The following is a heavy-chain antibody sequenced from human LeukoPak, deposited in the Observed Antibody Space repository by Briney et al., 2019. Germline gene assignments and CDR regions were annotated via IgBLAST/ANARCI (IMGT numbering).Heavy chain of an antibody. CDR1: GYTFTSYG. CDR2: ISAYNGNT. J-gene: IGHJ4*02. CDR3: ARASYYDSSGYYPAVY. V-gene: IGHV1-18*01. D-gene: IGHD3-22*01. Sequence: ASVKVSCKASGYTFTSYGISWVRQAPGQGLEWMGWISAYNGNTNYAQKLQGSVTMTTDTSTSTAYMELRSLRSDDTAVYYCARASYYDSSGYYPAVYWGQGTLVTVSS.